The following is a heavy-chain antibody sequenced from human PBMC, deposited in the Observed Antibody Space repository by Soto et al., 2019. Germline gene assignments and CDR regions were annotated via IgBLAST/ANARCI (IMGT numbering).Heavy chain of an antibody. J-gene: IGHJ4*02. D-gene: IGHD6-13*01. CDR3: ARDPAGIAAAGPFDY. CDR1: GFTFSSYG. CDR2: IWYDGSNK. V-gene: IGHV3-33*01. Sequence: GGSLRLSCAASGFTFSSYGMHWVRQAPGKGLEWVAVIWYDGSNKYYADSVKGRFTISRDNSKNTLYLQMNSLRAEDTAVYYCARDPAGIAAAGPFDYWGQGTLVTVSS.